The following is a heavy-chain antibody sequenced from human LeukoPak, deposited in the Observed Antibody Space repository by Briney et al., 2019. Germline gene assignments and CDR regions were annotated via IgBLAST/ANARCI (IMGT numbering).Heavy chain of an antibody. Sequence: PGGSLRLSCAASGFTFSDYYLSWIRQAPGKGLEWVSYISTSGNSIYYADSAKGRFTISRDNAKNSLSLQMNSLRAEDTALYYCARGHYGLDYWGQGTLVTVSS. CDR1: GFTFSDYY. V-gene: IGHV3-11*01. CDR3: ARGHYGLDY. CDR2: ISTSGNSI. J-gene: IGHJ4*02. D-gene: IGHD3-10*01.